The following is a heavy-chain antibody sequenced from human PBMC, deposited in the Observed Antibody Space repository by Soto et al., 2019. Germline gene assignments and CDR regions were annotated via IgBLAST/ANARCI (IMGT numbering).Heavy chain of an antibody. CDR1: GFTFSSYA. J-gene: IGHJ3*02. Sequence: QVQLVESGGGVVQRGRSLRLSCAASGFTFSSYAMHRVRQAPGKGLEWVAVISYDGSNKYYADSVKGRFTISRDNSKNTLYLQMNSLRAEDTAVYYCARDAFDIWGQGTMVTVSS. CDR3: ARDAFDI. CDR2: ISYDGSNK. V-gene: IGHV3-30-3*01.